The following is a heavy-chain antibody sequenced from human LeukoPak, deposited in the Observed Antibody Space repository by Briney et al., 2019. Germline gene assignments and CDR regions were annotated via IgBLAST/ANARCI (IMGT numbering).Heavy chain of an antibody. CDR2: IYPGGSDT. J-gene: IGHJ4*02. D-gene: IGHD3-9*01. CDR1: GFRFNSYW. Sequence: GGSLEISFKGSGFRFNSYWNGWVRPMPGKGLERIGIIYPGGSDTRYSPSFQGQATISADKSISTANLQWSSLKASDTAMYYCARHRDNYDILTGYYIWIDYWGQGTLVTVSS. V-gene: IGHV5-51*01. CDR3: ARHRDNYDILTGYYIWIDY.